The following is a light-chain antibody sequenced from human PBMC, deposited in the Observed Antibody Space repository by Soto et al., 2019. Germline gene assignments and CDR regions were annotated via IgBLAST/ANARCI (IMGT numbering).Light chain of an antibody. CDR1: SNDVGGYNY. Sequence: SAPTQPSSLFGAPGQSSPIPRPGTSNDVGGYNYVSWYQQHPGKAPKLMISDVSNRPSGVSNRFSGSKSGNTASLTISGLQTEDEADYYCSSYTTSSTYVFGTGTKSPS. V-gene: IGLV2-14*01. CDR2: DVS. CDR3: SSYTTSSTYV. J-gene: IGLJ1*01.